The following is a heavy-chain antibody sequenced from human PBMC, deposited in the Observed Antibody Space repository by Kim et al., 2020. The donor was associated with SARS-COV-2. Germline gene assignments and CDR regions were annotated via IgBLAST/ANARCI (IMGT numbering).Heavy chain of an antibody. J-gene: IGHJ4*02. CDR3: ARDGFTRLGGFDY. Sequence: YSQKFQGRVTITRDTSASTAYMELSSLRSEDTAVYYCARDGFTRLGGFDYWGQGTLVTVSS. V-gene: IGHV1-3*01. D-gene: IGHD7-27*01.